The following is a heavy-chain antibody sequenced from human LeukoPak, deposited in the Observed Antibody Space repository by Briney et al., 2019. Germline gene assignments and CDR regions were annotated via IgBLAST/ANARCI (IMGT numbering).Heavy chain of an antibody. CDR1: GGTFSSYA. V-gene: IGHV1-69*13. CDR3: ARGRYGYVWGSYLDY. D-gene: IGHD3-16*01. J-gene: IGHJ4*02. CDR2: IIPIFGTA. Sequence: ASVKVSCKASGGTFSSYAISWVRQAPGQGLEWMGGIIPIFGTANYAQKFQGRVTITADESTSTAYMELSSLRSEDTAVYYCARGRYGYVWGSYLDYWGQGTLVTVSS.